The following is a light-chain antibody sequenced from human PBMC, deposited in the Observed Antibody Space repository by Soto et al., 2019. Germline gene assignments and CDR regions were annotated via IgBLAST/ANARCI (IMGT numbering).Light chain of an antibody. CDR3: QQLRLYPST. J-gene: IGKJ4*01. CDR1: QSISSY. V-gene: IGKV1-39*01. Sequence: DTQMTQSPSSLSASVGDRVTITCRASQSISSYLNWYQQKPGKAPKLLIYAASSLQSGVPSRFSGSGSGTDFTLTITSLQAEDFATYYCQQLRLYPSTFGGGTKGDIK. CDR2: AAS.